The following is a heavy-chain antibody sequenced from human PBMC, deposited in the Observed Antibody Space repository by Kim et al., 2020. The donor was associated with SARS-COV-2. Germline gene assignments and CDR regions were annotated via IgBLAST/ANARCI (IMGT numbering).Heavy chain of an antibody. J-gene: IGHJ6*02. CDR1: GFTFSRYS. CDR2: ISSSGSSI. V-gene: IGHV3-48*02. D-gene: IGHD3-22*01. Sequence: GGSLRLSCAASGFTFSRYSMKWVRQAPGKGLEWVSYISSSGSSIYYADSVKGRLTISRDNAKNSLYLQIDSLRDEDTAVYYCARCGSNYDSSGYHRRSYYYYGMDVWGQGTTVTVSS. CDR3: ARCGSNYDSSGYHRRSYYYYGMDV.